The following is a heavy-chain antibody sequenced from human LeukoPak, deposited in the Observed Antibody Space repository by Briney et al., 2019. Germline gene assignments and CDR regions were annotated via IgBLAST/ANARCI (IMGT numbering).Heavy chain of an antibody. CDR2: IYSGGST. Sequence: GGSLRLSCAASGFTFDDYGMSWVRQAPGKGLEWVSVIYSGGSTYYADSVKGRFTISRDNSKNTLYLQMNSLRAEDTAVYYCARGGGDDSSGYYDYYYYGMDVWGQGTTVTVSS. D-gene: IGHD3-22*01. CDR3: ARGGGDDSSGYYDYYYYGMDV. J-gene: IGHJ6*02. CDR1: GFTFDDYG. V-gene: IGHV3-66*01.